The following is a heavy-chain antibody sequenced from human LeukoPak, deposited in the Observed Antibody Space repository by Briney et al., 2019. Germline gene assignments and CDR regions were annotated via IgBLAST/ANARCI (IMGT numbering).Heavy chain of an antibody. CDR3: ARKYSSGWYYFDY. J-gene: IGHJ4*02. CDR1: GGSFSGYY. V-gene: IGHV4-34*01. D-gene: IGHD6-19*01. Sequence: PSETLSLTCAVYGGSFSGYYWSWIRQPPGKGLEWIGEINHSGSTNYNPSLKSRVAISVDTSKNQFSLKLSSVTAADTAVYYCARKYSSGWYYFDYWGQGTLVTVSS. CDR2: INHSGST.